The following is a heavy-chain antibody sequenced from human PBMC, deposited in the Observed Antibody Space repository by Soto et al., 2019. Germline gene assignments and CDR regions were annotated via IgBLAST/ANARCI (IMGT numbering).Heavy chain of an antibody. Sequence: QVQLQQWGAGLLKPSETLSLTCAVYGGSFSGYYWSWIRQPPGKGLEWIGEINHSGSTNYNPSLKSRVTISVDTSTNQFSLKLSSVTAADTAVYYCARGVVVVAATPVPFDYWGQGTLVTVSS. V-gene: IGHV4-34*01. CDR3: ARGVVVVAATPVPFDY. J-gene: IGHJ4*02. D-gene: IGHD2-15*01. CDR1: GGSFSGYY. CDR2: INHSGST.